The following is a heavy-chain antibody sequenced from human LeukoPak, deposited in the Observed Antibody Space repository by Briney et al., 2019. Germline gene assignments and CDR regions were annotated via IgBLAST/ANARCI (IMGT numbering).Heavy chain of an antibody. CDR2: ISSSSSYI. V-gene: IGHV3-21*04. CDR1: GFTFSSYS. D-gene: IGHD1-26*01. Sequence: GGSLRLSCAASGFTFSSYSMNWVRQAPGKGLEWVSSISSSSSYICYADSVKGRFTISRDNSKNTLYLQMNSLRAEDTAVYYCAGNGGSYYYYYYGMDVWGQGTTVTVSS. CDR3: AGNGGSYYYYYYGMDV. J-gene: IGHJ6*02.